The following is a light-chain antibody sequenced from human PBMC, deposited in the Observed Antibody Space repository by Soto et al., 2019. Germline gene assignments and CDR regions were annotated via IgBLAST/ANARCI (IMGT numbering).Light chain of an antibody. V-gene: IGKV1D-12*01. CDR3: QQRYSTPRIT. CDR2: GAS. Sequence: DIQMTQSPSSVSASIGDTVTITCRASQDISTLLAWYQQKPGKAPKLLIYGASTLESGVPSRFSGRGSGTDFTLTISSLQPEDFATYYCQQRYSTPRITFGQGTRLEIK. J-gene: IGKJ5*01. CDR1: QDISTL.